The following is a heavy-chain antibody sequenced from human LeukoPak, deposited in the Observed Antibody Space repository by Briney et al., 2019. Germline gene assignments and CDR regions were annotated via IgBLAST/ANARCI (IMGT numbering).Heavy chain of an antibody. J-gene: IGHJ4*02. CDR2: IYYSGST. CDR1: GGSISSYY. D-gene: IGHD2-2*01. CDR3: ARVYPRTYYFDY. Sequence: SETLSLTCTVSGGSISSYYWSWIRQHPGKGLEWIGYIYYSGSTYYNPSLKSRVTISVDTSKNQFSLKLSSVTAADTAVYYCARVYPRTYYFDYWGQGTLVTVSS. V-gene: IGHV4-59*06.